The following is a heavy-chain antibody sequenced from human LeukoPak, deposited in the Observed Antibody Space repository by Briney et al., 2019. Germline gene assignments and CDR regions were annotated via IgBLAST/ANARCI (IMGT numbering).Heavy chain of an antibody. CDR2: IYRDGTT. D-gene: IGHD6-13*01. V-gene: IGHV3-66*01. Sequence: PGGSLRLSCAASGFTVSSNYMSWVRQAPGKGLEWVSVIYRDGTTYYADSVKGRFTISRDNSKSTLYLQMNSLRAEDTAVYYCARDRGSSRYHDAFDIWGQGTMVTVSS. J-gene: IGHJ3*02. CDR1: GFTVSSNY. CDR3: ARDRGSSRYHDAFDI.